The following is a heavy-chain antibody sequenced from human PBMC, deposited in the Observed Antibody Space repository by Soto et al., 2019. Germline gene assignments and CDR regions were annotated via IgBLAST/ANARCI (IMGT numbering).Heavy chain of an antibody. Sequence: GGSLRLSCAASGFTFSSSAMSWVRQAPGKGLEWVSAISDSGSGTYYSDSVKGRFTISRDNSRNTLYLQMNSLGAEDTAVYFCAKALVDCSGGTCYSGRFDHWGQGTLVTVSS. CDR2: ISDSGSGT. CDR1: GFTFSSSA. CDR3: AKALVDCSGGTCYSGRFDH. V-gene: IGHV3-23*01. J-gene: IGHJ4*02. D-gene: IGHD2-15*01.